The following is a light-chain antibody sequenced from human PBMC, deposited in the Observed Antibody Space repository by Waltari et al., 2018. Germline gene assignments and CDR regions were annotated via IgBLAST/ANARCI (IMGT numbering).Light chain of an antibody. CDR1: QSLLHSDGYTY. CDR3: MQGTQLPLT. J-gene: IGKJ4*01. CDR2: LGS. V-gene: IGKV2-40*01. Sequence: DIVMTQTPLSLPVTPGEPASISCRSSQSLLHSDGYTYLDWYLQKPGQSPQLLFYLGSKRASGVPDRVSGSGSGTDFTLKISRVEAEDVGIYYCMQGTQLPLTFGGGTKVEIK.